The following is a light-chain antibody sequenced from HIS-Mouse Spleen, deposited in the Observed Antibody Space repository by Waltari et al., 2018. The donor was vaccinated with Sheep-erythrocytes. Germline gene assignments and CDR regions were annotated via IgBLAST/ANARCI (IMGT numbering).Light chain of an antibody. CDR1: SGSIASNY. J-gene: IGLJ1*01. Sequence: NFMLTQPHSVSESPGKPVTISCTRSSGSIASNYVPSYQQRPGSAPTTVIYEDNQRPSGVPDRFSGSIDSSSNSASLTISGLKTEDEADYYCQSYDSSNYVFGTGTKVTVL. CDR3: QSYDSSNYV. CDR2: EDN. V-gene: IGLV6-57*04.